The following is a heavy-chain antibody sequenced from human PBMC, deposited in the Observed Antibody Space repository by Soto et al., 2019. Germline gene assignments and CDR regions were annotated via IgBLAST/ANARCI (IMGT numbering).Heavy chain of an antibody. CDR2: IHYSGYT. CDR1: GDSISRNNYY. D-gene: IGHD6-13*01. Sequence: PSETLSLTCTVSGDSISRNNYYWGWFRQPPGKGLEWIGAIHYSGYTYYNPSLKNRVTISVDTSKNHFSLKLTSVTAADTAIYYCARPVGVEQQLVPDAFAIWGQGTLVTVSS. CDR3: ARPVGVEQQLVPDAFAI. J-gene: IGHJ3*02. V-gene: IGHV4-39*02.